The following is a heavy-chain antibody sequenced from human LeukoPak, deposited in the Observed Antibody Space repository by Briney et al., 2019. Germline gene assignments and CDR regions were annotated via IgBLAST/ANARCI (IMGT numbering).Heavy chain of an antibody. CDR2: IYYNGRT. CDR1: DGSISSSSYY. J-gene: IGHJ3*02. CDR3: ARITDRTIFGEIMHGFDI. V-gene: IGHV4-39*01. Sequence: PSETLSLTCAVSDGSISSSSYYWGWVRQPPGKALEWIGSIYYNGRTYYSPSLKSRGTISVDTSNNQFSLRLSSVTAADTAVYYCARITDRTIFGEIMHGFDIWGQGTPVTV. D-gene: IGHD3-3*01.